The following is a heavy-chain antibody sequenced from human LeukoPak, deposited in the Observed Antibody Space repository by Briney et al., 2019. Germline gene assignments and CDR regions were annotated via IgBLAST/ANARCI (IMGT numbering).Heavy chain of an antibody. V-gene: IGHV1-2*02. CDR3: ARVDRGNWFDP. D-gene: IGHD3-10*01. J-gene: IGHJ5*02. CDR1: GYTFTSYA. CDR2: INPNSGGT. Sequence: ASVKVSCKASGYTFTSYAMHWVRQAPGQRLEWMGWINPNSGGTNYAQKFRGRVTMTRDTSISTAYMELSRLRSDDTAVYYCARVDRGNWFDPWGQGTLVTVSS.